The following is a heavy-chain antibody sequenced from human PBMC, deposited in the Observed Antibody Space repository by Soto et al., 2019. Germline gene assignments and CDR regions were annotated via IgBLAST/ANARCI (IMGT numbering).Heavy chain of an antibody. D-gene: IGHD3-10*01. Sequence: QVQLVESGGGVVQPGRSLRLSCAASGFTFSNYGMHWVRQAPGMGLEWVAVISYDGSNKYYADSVKGRFTISRDNSRKTLYLQMNSLRAEDTAVYSCANDRGKNYYYGMDFWGQGTTVTVPS. CDR1: GFTFSNYG. CDR2: ISYDGSNK. V-gene: IGHV3-30*18. CDR3: ANDRGKNYYYGMDF. J-gene: IGHJ6*02.